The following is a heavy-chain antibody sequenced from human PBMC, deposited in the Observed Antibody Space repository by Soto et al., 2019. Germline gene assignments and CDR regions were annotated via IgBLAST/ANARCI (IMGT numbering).Heavy chain of an antibody. CDR1: GFSLSTSGVG. CDR3: AHSRGGGNSAWFDP. D-gene: IGHD2-21*02. Sequence: QITLKESGPTLVKPTQTLTLTCTFSGFSLSTSGVGVGWIRQPPGKALEWLALIYWDDDKRYSPSLKNRLTITKDTSNDQVVLTMINMDPVDTATYYCAHSRGGGNSAWFDPWGQGTLVTVSS. J-gene: IGHJ5*02. V-gene: IGHV2-5*02. CDR2: IYWDDDK.